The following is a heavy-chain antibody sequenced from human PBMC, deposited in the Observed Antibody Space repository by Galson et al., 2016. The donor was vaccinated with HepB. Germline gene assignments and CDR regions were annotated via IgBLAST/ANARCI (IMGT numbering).Heavy chain of an antibody. CDR3: ARTPPGDYYYARDV. CDR1: GGSISGYY. CDR2: VTDTGRT. J-gene: IGHJ6*02. Sequence: SETLSLTCAVYGGSISGYYWSWIRQPPGKGLEWIGEVTDTGRTNDNPSLKSRVTVSLATSKDRFSLRLTSVTAADTAVYYCARTPPGDYYYARDVWGEGTTVIV. V-gene: IGHV4-34*01.